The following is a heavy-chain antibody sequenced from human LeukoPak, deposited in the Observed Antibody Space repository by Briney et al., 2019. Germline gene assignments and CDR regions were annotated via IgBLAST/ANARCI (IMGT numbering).Heavy chain of an antibody. Sequence: GASVKVSRKASGYTFTSYGISWVRQAPRQGLEWMGWISAYNGNTNFAQKLQGRVTMTTDTSTSTAYMELRSLRSDDTAVYYCARVAPPGYSNYVDYFDYWGQGTLVTVSS. CDR2: ISAYNGNT. V-gene: IGHV1-18*01. J-gene: IGHJ4*02. CDR3: ARVAPPGYSNYVDYFDY. CDR1: GYTFTSYG. D-gene: IGHD4-11*01.